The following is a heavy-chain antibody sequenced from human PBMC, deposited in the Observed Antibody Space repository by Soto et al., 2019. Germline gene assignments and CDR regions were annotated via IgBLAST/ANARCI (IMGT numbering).Heavy chain of an antibody. Sequence: GGSLRLSCAASGFTFSSYDMHWVRQATGKGLEWVSAIGTAGDTYYPGSVKGRFTISRENAKNSLYLQMNSLRAEDTAVYYCARDRGGSSHLYYYYYGMDVWGQGTTVTVSS. CDR1: GFTFSSYD. CDR2: IGTAGDT. V-gene: IGHV3-13*01. J-gene: IGHJ6*02. CDR3: ARDRGGSSHLYYYYYGMDV. D-gene: IGHD3-10*01.